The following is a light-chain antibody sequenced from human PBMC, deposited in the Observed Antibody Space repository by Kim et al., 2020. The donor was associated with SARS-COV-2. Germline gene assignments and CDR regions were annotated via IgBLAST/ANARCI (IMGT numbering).Light chain of an antibody. CDR1: SSNIGSNT. Sequence: PGQRVTSSCSGSSSNIGSNTVNWYQQLPGTAPKLLIYSNNQRPSGVPDRFSGSKSGTSASLAISGLQSEDEADYYCAAWDDSLNVVFGGGTKVTVL. CDR2: SNN. J-gene: IGLJ2*01. CDR3: AAWDDSLNVV. V-gene: IGLV1-44*01.